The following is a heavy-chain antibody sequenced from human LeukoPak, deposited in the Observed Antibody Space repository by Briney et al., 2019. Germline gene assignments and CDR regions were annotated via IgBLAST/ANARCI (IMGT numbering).Heavy chain of an antibody. J-gene: IGHJ4*02. CDR3: AREGTYYYDSSGYYHGFDY. Sequence: ASVKVSCKASGYTFTGYYMHWVRQAPGQGLEWMGRINPNSGGTNYAQKFQGRVTMTRDTSISTAYMELSRLRSDDTAVYYCAREGTYYYDSSGYYHGFDYWGQGTLVTFSS. V-gene: IGHV1-2*06. CDR2: INPNSGGT. CDR1: GYTFTGYY. D-gene: IGHD3-22*01.